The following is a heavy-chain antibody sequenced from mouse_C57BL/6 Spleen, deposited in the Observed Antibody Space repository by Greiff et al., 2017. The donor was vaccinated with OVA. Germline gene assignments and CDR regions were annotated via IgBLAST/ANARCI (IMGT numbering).Heavy chain of an antibody. V-gene: IGHV5-16*01. CDR2: INYDGSST. D-gene: IGHD2-3*01. CDR1: GFTFSDYY. Sequence: DVKLVESEGGLVQPGSSMKLSCTASGFTFSDYYMAWVRQVPEKGLEWVANINYDGSSTYYLDSLKSRFIISRDNAKNILYLQMSSLKSEDTATYYCARDEDDGYYDYWGQGTTLTVSS. J-gene: IGHJ2*01. CDR3: ARDEDDGYYDY.